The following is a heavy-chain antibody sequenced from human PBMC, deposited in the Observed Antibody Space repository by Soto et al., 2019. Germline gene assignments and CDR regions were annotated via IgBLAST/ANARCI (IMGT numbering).Heavy chain of an antibody. V-gene: IGHV4-30-4*01. CDR2: IYYSGST. CDR1: GGTISSGDYY. D-gene: IGHD3-3*01. CDR3: ARSPALRFLEWLTFGPPYYYYYYGMDV. Sequence: PSETLSLTCTVSGGTISSGDYYWSWIRQPPGKGLEWIGYIYYSGSTYYNPSLKSRVTISVDTSKNQFSLKLSSVTAADTAVYYCARSPALRFLEWLTFGPPYYYYYYGMDVWGQGTTVTVSS. J-gene: IGHJ6*02.